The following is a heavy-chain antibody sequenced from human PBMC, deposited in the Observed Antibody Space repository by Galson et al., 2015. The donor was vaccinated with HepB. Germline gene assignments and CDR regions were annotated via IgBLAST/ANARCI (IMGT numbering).Heavy chain of an antibody. V-gene: IGHV1-69*13. CDR1: GGTFSSYA. CDR2: IIPIFGTA. J-gene: IGHJ2*01. D-gene: IGHD2-21*02. CDR3: ARDQGAYCGGDCYSRWYFDL. Sequence: SVKVSCKASGGTFSSYAISWVRQAPGQGLEWMGGIIPIFGTANYAQKFQGRVTITADESTSTAYMELSSLRSEDTAVYYCARDQGAYCGGDCYSRWYFDLWGRGTLVTVSS.